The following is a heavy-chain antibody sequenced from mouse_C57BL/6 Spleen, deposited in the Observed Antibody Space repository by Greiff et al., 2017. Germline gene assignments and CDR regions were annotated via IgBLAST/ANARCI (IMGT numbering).Heavy chain of an antibody. Sequence: VQLQQSEPELVKPGASVKISCKASGYAFSSSWMNWVKQRPGKGLEWIGRIYPGDGDTNYNGKFKGKATLTADQSSSTAYMQLSSLTSEDSAVYFCARSDGYYAMDYWGQGTSVTVSS. CDR2: IYPGDGDT. J-gene: IGHJ4*01. CDR1: GYAFSSSW. V-gene: IGHV1-82*01. CDR3: ARSDGYYAMDY.